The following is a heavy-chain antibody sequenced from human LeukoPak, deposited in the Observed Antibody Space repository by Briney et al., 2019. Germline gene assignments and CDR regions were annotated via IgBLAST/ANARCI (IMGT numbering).Heavy chain of an antibody. CDR2: ISSSSSYI. CDR3: AREGAVLRFLEWSPDY. J-gene: IGHJ4*02. D-gene: IGHD3-3*01. Sequence: SGGSLRLSCAASGFTFSTYTMNWVRQAPGKGLEWVSSISSSSSYIYYADSVKGRFTISRDNAKNSLYLQMNSLRAEDTAVYYCAREGAVLRFLEWSPDYWGQGTLVTVSS. CDR1: GFTFSTYT. V-gene: IGHV3-21*01.